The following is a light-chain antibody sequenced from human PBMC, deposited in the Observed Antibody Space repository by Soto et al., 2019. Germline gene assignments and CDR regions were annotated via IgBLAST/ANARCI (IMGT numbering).Light chain of an antibody. J-gene: IGLJ1*01. Sequence: SALTQPSPLSGSPGQSIAISCTGTSSDVGGYNYVSWYQQHPGKAPKLMIHEVSNRPSGVSDRFSGSKSGNTASLTISGLQADDEADYYCSSHTSYSTRVFGTGTKVTVL. CDR1: SSDVGGYNY. V-gene: IGLV2-14*01. CDR2: EVS. CDR3: SSHTSYSTRV.